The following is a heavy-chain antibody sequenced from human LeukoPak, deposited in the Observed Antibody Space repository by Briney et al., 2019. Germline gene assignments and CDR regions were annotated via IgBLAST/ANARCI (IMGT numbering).Heavy chain of an antibody. CDR2: IWYDGSNK. CDR1: GFTFSSYG. J-gene: IGHJ6*02. D-gene: IGHD4-17*01. Sequence: GGSLRLSCAASGFTFSSYGMHWVRQAPGKGLEWVAVIWYDGSNKYYADSVKGRFTISRDNSKNTLYLQMNSLRAEDTAVYYCARDGWAVTHEVARYYYYYGMDVWGQGTTVTVSS. CDR3: ARDGWAVTHEVARYYYYYGMDV. V-gene: IGHV3-33*01.